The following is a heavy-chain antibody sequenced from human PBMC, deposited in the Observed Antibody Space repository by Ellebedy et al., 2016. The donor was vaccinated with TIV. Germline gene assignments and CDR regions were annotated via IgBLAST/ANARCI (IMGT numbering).Heavy chain of an antibody. V-gene: IGHV3-30-3*01. CDR1: GFTFSSYA. CDR2: ISYDGSNK. J-gene: IGHJ4*02. CDR3: SRAAAILVSASPNYFDY. Sequence: GESLKISCAASGFTFSSYAMHWVRQAPGKGLEWVAVISYDGSNKYYADSVKGRFTISRDNSKNTLYLQMDSLRAEDTAVYYCSRAAAILVSASPNYFDYWGQGTLVTVSS. D-gene: IGHD2-21*02.